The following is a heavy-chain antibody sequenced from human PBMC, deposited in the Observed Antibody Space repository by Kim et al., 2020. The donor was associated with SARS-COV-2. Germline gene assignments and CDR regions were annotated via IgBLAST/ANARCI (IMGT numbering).Heavy chain of an antibody. Sequence: ASVKVSCKASGYTFTSYAMNWVRQAPGQGLEWMGWINTNTGNPTYAQGFTGRFVFSLDTSVSTAYLQISSLKAEDTAVYYCARGRYYLYYYYYYGMDVWGQGTTVTVSS. J-gene: IGHJ6*02. V-gene: IGHV7-4-1*02. CDR3: ARGRYYLYYYYYYGMDV. D-gene: IGHD3-10*01. CDR2: INTNTGNP. CDR1: GYTFTSYA.